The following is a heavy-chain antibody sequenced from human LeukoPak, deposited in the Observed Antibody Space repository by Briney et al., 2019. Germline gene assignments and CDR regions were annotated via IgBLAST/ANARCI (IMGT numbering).Heavy chain of an antibody. Sequence: ASVKVSCKASGYTFTGYCMHWVRQAPGQGLEYMGWINPNSGGTNYAQKFQGRVTMTRDTSISTAYMELSRLRSDDTAVYYCALDRITIFGVFDPWGRGTLVTVSS. V-gene: IGHV1-2*02. CDR2: INPNSGGT. J-gene: IGHJ5*02. CDR3: ALDRITIFGVFDP. CDR1: GYTFTGYC. D-gene: IGHD3-3*01.